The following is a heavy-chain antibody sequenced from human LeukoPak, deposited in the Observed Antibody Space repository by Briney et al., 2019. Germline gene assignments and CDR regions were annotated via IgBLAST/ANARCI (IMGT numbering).Heavy chain of an antibody. V-gene: IGHV1-69*13. D-gene: IGHD2/OR15-2a*01. J-gene: IGHJ1*01. CDR3: ARAVNIAEYFQH. CDR2: IIPIFGTA. Sequence: SVKVSCKASGGTFSSYAISWVRQAPGQGLEWMGGIIPIFGTANYAQKLQGRVTITADESTSTAYMELSSLRSEDTAVCYCARAVNIAEYFQHWGQGTLVTVSS. CDR1: GGTFSSYA.